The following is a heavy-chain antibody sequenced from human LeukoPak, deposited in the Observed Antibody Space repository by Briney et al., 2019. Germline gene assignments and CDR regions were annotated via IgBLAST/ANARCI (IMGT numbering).Heavy chain of an antibody. Sequence: GGSLRLSCAASGFTVTTSYVSWVRQAPGKGLEWVSITYSGGNSNCADSVKGRFTVTRDDSKNTLFLQMNSLRPEDTAVYYCARDSSGPLYWGQGTLVTVSS. J-gene: IGHJ4*02. CDR3: ARDSSGPLY. CDR1: GFTVTTSY. D-gene: IGHD6-19*01. CDR2: TYSGGNS. V-gene: IGHV3-66*01.